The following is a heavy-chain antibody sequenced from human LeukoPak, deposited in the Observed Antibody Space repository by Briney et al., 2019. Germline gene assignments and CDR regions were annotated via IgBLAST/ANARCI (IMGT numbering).Heavy chain of an antibody. CDR3: AKEVRESAWYYFDY. Sequence: PGGSLRLSCAASGFTFSNYAMSWVRQAPGKGLEWVSAISTGGGSTYYADSVKGRFTISRDNSNNTLYLQMNSLRAEDTAVYYCAKEVRESAWYYFDYWGQGTLVTVSS. V-gene: IGHV3-23*01. CDR2: ISTGGGST. J-gene: IGHJ4*02. D-gene: IGHD3-10*01. CDR1: GFTFSNYA.